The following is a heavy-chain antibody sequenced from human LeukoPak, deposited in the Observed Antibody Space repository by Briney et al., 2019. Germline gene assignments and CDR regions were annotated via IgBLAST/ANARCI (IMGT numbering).Heavy chain of an antibody. D-gene: IGHD2-2*01. V-gene: IGHV4-38-2*01. CDR1: GYSISNGYY. J-gene: IGHJ6*03. CDR3: ARVDCSSTSCWEYYYYMDV. Sequence: PSETLSLTCAVSGYSISNGYYWVWIRQPPGRGLEWIGSLYHSDSAYYNTSLRSRVSMSVDTSKNQFSLTLSFVTAADTAVYYCARVDCSSTSCWEYYYYMDVWGKGTTVTVSS. CDR2: LYHSDSA.